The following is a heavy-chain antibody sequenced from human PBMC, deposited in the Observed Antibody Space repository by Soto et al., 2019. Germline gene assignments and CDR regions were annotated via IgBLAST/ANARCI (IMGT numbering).Heavy chain of an antibody. J-gene: IGHJ4*02. V-gene: IGHV4-59*01. D-gene: IGHD7-27*01. CDR3: ARDRLLTGAYFDY. CDR1: GGSISSYY. CDR2: IYYSGST. Sequence: SETLSLTCTVSGGSISSYYWSWIRQPPGKGLEWIGYIYYSGSTNYNPSIKSRVTISVDTSKNQFSLKLSSVTAADTAVYYCARDRLLTGAYFDYWGQGTLVTVSS.